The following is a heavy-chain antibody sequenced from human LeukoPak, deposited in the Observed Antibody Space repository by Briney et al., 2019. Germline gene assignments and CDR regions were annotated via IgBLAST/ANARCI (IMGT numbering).Heavy chain of an antibody. Sequence: GGSLRLSCAASGFTFSSYAMHWVRQAPGEGLEWVAIISYDGSNKYYADSVKGRFTISRDNSKNTLYLQMHSLRVEDMAVYYCARETVLLWFGGVGVAFDIWGQGTMVTVS. J-gene: IGHJ3*02. D-gene: IGHD3-10*01. CDR2: ISYDGSNK. CDR1: GFTFSSYA. CDR3: ARETVLLWFGGVGVAFDI. V-gene: IGHV3-30-3*01.